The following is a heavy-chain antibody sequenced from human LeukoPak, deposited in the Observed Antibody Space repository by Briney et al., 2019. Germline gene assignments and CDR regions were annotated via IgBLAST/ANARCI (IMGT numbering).Heavy chain of an antibody. CDR1: GGSISSYY. CDR2: IYYSGST. V-gene: IGHV4-59*01. CDR3: ASYSYYYDSSGYFDY. Sequence: SETLSLTCTVSGGSISSYYWSWIRQPPGKGLEWIGYIYYSGSTNYNPSLKSRVTISVDTSKNQFSMKLSSVTAADTAVYYCASYSYYYDSSGYFDYWGQGTLVTVSS. J-gene: IGHJ4*02. D-gene: IGHD3-22*01.